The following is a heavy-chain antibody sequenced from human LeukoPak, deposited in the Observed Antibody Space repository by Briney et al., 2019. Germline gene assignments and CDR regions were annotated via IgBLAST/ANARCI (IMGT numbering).Heavy chain of an antibody. D-gene: IGHD2-2*03. Sequence: GGSLRLSCVASGFSFTNYAMSWVRQAPAGGPEWLSSMKGGGETFYADSVKGRFTLSRDISRNTVYLQLNNLRVEDTATYYCARASWISTAGAVCWGQGTQVTVSS. CDR1: GFSFTNYA. J-gene: IGHJ4*02. CDR3: ARASWISTAGAVC. V-gene: IGHV3-23*01. CDR2: MKGGGET.